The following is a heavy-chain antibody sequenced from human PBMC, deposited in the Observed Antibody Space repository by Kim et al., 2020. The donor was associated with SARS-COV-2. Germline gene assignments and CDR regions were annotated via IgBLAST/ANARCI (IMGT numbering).Heavy chain of an antibody. CDR2: ISAYNGNT. D-gene: IGHD3-22*01. V-gene: IGHV1-18*01. CDR1: GYTFTSYG. J-gene: IGHJ4*02. Sequence: ASVKVSCKASGYTFTSYGISWVRQAPGQGLEWMGWISAYNGNTNYAQKLQGRVTMTTDTSTSTAYMELRSLRSDDTAVYYCARDRRAYYDSSGYGDWGQGTLVTVSS. CDR3: ARDRRAYYDSSGYGD.